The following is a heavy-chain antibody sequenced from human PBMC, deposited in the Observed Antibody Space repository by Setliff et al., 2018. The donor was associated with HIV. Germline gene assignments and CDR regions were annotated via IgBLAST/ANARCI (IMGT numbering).Heavy chain of an antibody. V-gene: IGHV1-18*04. J-gene: IGHJ6*02. Sequence: ASVKVSCKASGYTFTTYGISWVRQAPGHGLEWMGWISPNFGHTKYAQKYLDRVTMTIDTATSRAYMELRSLRSDDTAVYFCARLGSGWSDSYYYAMDIWGQGTTVTVSS. CDR2: ISPNFGHT. CDR1: GYTFTTYG. D-gene: IGHD6-19*01. CDR3: ARLGSGWSDSYYYAMDI.